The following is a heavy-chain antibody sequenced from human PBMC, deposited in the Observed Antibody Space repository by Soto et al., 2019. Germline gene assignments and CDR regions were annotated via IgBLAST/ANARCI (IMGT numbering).Heavy chain of an antibody. D-gene: IGHD3-3*01. CDR2: ISTTSSSI. CDR1: GFTFSSYS. V-gene: IGHV3-48*02. J-gene: IGHJ4*02. CDR3: ARKGVAFDY. Sequence: LRLSCAASGFTFSSYSMNWVRQAPGKGLEWISYISTTSSSIYYADSVKGRFTISRDNAKNSLFLQMNSLRDEDTAVYYCARKGVAFDYWGQGALVTVSS.